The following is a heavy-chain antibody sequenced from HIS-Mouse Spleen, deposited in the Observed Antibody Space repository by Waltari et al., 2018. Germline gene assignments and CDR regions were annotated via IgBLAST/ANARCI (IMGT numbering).Heavy chain of an antibody. V-gene: IGHV4-39*07. D-gene: IGHD6-13*01. Sequence: QLQLQESGPGLVKPSQTLSLTCTGSGGSISSSSYYLGWIRQPPGTGLEWIGSIYYSGRTYYNPSLKSRVTISVDTSKNQFSLKLSSVTAADTAVYYCAREIPYSSSWYDWYFDLWGRGTLVTVSS. CDR1: GGSISSSSYY. CDR2: IYYSGRT. J-gene: IGHJ2*01. CDR3: AREIPYSSSWYDWYFDL.